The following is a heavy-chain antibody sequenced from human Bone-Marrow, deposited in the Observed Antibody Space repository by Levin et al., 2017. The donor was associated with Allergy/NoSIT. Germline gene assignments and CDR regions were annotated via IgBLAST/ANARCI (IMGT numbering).Heavy chain of an antibody. J-gene: IGHJ6*02. D-gene: IGHD2-2*01. CDR3: ARVGGPLVVPAATYYYYYGMDV. CDR1: GGTFSSYA. V-gene: IGHV1-69*06. Sequence: SVKVSCKASGGTFSSYAISWVRQAPGQGLEWMGGIIPIFGTANYAQKFQGRVTITADKSTSTAYMELSSLRSEDTAVYYCARVGGPLVVPAATYYYYYGMDVWGQGTTVTVSS. CDR2: IIPIFGTA.